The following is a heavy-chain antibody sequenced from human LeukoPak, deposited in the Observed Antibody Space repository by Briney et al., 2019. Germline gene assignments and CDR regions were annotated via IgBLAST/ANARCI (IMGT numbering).Heavy chain of an antibody. J-gene: IGHJ4*02. CDR2: IIPIFGTA. CDR1: GGTFSIYA. Sequence: SVKVSCKASGGTFSIYAISWVRQALGQGLEWMGGIIPIFGTANYAQKFQGRVTITADESTSTAYMELSSLRSEDTAVYYCARDPEYYCSGGSCYSYWGQGTLVTVSS. CDR3: ARDPEYYCSGGSCYSY. V-gene: IGHV1-69*01. D-gene: IGHD2-15*01.